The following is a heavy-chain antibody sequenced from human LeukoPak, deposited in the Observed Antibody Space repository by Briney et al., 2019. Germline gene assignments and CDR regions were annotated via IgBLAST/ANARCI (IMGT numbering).Heavy chain of an antibody. CDR2: IYYSGST. V-gene: IGHV4-59*01. D-gene: IGHD4-17*01. J-gene: IGHJ6*02. CDR3: ARGDYGDHNYYYYGMDV. Sequence: SETLSLTCTVSGGSISSYYCSWIRQPPGKGPEWIGYIYYSGSTNYNPSLKSRVTISVDTSKNQFSLKLSSVTAADTAVYYCARGDYGDHNYYYYGMDVWGQGTTVTVSS. CDR1: GGSISSYY.